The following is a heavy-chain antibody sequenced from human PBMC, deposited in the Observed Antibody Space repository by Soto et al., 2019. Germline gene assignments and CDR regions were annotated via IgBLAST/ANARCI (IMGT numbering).Heavy chain of an antibody. V-gene: IGHV4-30-4*01. Sequence: SETLSLTCNVSGGPISGDYYWTWIRQPPGKGLEWIGYIFYSGSTYYNPSLKSRVTMSVDTSKNQFSLRLSSVTAADTAVYYCVREGVGFESSGYPSRYFDFWGQGILVTVSS. J-gene: IGHJ4*02. CDR2: IFYSGST. CDR1: GGPISGDYY. CDR3: VREGVGFESSGYPSRYFDF. D-gene: IGHD6-19*01.